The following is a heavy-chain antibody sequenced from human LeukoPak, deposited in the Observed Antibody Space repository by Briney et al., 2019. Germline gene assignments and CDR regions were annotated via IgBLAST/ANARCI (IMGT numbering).Heavy chain of an antibody. J-gene: IGHJ2*01. D-gene: IGHD6-13*01. Sequence: PSETLSLTCSVSGGSISGTTHNWGWIRQPPGKGREWIATIYYSESTKKSPSLKSRVTISLDTSRNQFSLKLSSVTAADTAVYYCARQGSSSWYGWYFDLWGRGSLVTVSS. CDR2: IYYSEST. CDR3: ARQGSSSWYGWYFDL. CDR1: GGSISGTTHN. V-gene: IGHV4-39*01.